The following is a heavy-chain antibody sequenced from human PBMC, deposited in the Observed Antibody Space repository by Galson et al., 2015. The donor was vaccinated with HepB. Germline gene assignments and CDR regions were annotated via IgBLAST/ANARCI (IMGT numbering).Heavy chain of an antibody. CDR2: IIPIFGTA. Sequence: SVKVSCKASGGTFSSYATSWVRQAPGQGLEWMGGIIPIFGTANYAQKFQGRVTITADESTSTAYMELSSLRSEDTAVYYCARDRGVETFRGYFDYWGQGTLVTVSS. CDR3: ARDRGVETFRGYFDY. J-gene: IGHJ4*02. V-gene: IGHV1-69*13. D-gene: IGHD3-3*01. CDR1: GGTFSSYA.